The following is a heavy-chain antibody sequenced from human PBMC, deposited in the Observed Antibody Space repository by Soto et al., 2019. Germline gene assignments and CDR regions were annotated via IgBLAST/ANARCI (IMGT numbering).Heavy chain of an antibody. CDR2: IYSGGST. D-gene: IGHD1-26*01. Sequence: GSLRLSCASSGFSVSSNYINLVRQAPGKGLEWVSVIYSGGSTYCADSVKGRFTISRDNSKNTLYLQMNSLRAEDTAVYYCARDRSGSLDSWGQCTLVT. CDR3: ARDRSGSLDS. J-gene: IGHJ4*02. CDR1: GFSVSSNY. V-gene: IGHV3-53*01.